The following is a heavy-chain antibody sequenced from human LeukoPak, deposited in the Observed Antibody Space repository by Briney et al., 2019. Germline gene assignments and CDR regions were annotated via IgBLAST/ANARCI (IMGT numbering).Heavy chain of an antibody. D-gene: IGHD6-19*01. J-gene: IGHJ4*02. CDR2: IIPIFGTA. CDR1: GGTFSNYA. V-gene: IGHV1-69*06. Sequence: SVKVSCKASGGTFSNYAFNWVRQAPGQGLEWMGGIIPIFGTANYAQKFQGRVTITADKSTSTAYMELSSLRSEDTAVYYCARESSSGWYFDHWGQGTLVTVSS. CDR3: ARESSSGWYFDH.